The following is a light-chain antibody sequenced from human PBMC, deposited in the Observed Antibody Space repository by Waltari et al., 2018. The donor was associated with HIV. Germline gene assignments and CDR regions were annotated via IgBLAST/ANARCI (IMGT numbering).Light chain of an antibody. J-gene: IGLJ2*01. CDR3: NSRDSSGNHP. CDR2: CKN. CDR1: SLRSYY. Sequence: SSELTQDPAVSVALGQTVRITCQGDSLRSYYASWYQQKPGHDPVLVLYCKNNRPSGIPDRFYGSSAGNTASLTITGAQAEDEADYYGNSRDSSGNHPFGGGTKLTVL. V-gene: IGLV3-19*01.